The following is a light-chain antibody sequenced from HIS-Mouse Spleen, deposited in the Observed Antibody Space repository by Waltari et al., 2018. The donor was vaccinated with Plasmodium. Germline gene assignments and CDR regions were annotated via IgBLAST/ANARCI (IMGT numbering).Light chain of an antibody. CDR1: QIVSSY. J-gene: IGKJ5*01. Sequence: EIVLTQSPATLSLSPGERATLSCRASQIVSSYLAWYQQKPGQAPRLLIYDASNRATGIPARFSGSGSGTDFTLTISSLEPEDFAVYYCQQRSQVTFGQGTRLEIK. CDR3: QQRSQVT. V-gene: IGKV3-11*01. CDR2: DAS.